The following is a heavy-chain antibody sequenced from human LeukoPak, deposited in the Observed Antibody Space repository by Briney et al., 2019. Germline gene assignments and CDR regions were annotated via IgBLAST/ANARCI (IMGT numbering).Heavy chain of an antibody. V-gene: IGHV3-74*01. Sequence: SGGSLRLSCAASGFTFSSYWMHWVRQGPGKGLVWVSRIYRDGSRTNNADSVKGRFTISGDNAKNTLYLQMNSLRAEDTAVYYCARSGRGGAFDIWGQGTMVTVSS. CDR1: GFTFSSYW. D-gene: IGHD1-26*01. J-gene: IGHJ3*02. CDR2: IYRDGSRT. CDR3: ARSGRGGAFDI.